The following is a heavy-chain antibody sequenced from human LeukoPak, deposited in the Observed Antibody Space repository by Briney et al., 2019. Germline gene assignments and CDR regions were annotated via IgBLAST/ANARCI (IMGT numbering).Heavy chain of an antibody. V-gene: IGHV3-48*03. CDR2: ISSSGSTI. CDR3: ARVPIVVGKHGAFDY. D-gene: IGHD2-21*01. Sequence: PGGSLRLSCAASGFTFSSYEMNWVRQAPGKGLEWVSYISSSGSTIYYADSVKGRFTISRDNAKNSLYLQMNSLRAEDTAVYYCARVPIVVGKHGAFDYWGQGTLVTVSS. CDR1: GFTFSSYE. J-gene: IGHJ4*02.